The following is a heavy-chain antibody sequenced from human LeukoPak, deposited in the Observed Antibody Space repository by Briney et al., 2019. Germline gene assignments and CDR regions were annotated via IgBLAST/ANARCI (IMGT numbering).Heavy chain of an antibody. J-gene: IGHJ4*02. Sequence: GRSLRLSCAASGFTFDDYAMHWVRQALGKGLEWVSGISWNSGSIGYADSVKGRFTISRDNAKNSLYLQMNSLRAEDTALYYCAKDNQDIVVVPAAISFDYWGQGTLVTVSS. D-gene: IGHD2-2*02. CDR1: GFTFDDYA. CDR2: ISWNSGSI. V-gene: IGHV3-9*01. CDR3: AKDNQDIVVVPAAISFDY.